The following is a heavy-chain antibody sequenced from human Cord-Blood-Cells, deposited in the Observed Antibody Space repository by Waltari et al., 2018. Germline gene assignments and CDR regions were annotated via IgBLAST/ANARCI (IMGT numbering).Heavy chain of an antibody. CDR2: INPNRGGA. J-gene: IGHJ4*02. CDR3: AAYSSGWYGLY. Sequence: QVQLVQPGAEVKKPGPSVKVSCKASGYTFTGYYMHWVRRAPGQGVERMGWINPNRGGANYAQKLQGRVTMTRDTSISTAYMELSRLRSDDTAVYYCAAYSSGWYGLYWGQGTLVTVSS. V-gene: IGHV1-2*02. D-gene: IGHD6-19*01. CDR1: GYTFTGYY.